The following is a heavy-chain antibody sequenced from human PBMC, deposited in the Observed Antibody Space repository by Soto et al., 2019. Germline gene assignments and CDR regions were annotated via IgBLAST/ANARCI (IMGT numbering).Heavy chain of an antibody. J-gene: IGHJ4*02. V-gene: IGHV3-23*01. D-gene: IGHD3-10*01. CDR3: AKFMVLVWFEKNSLDY. CDR1: GFTFSSYA. CDR2: ISGSGGST. Sequence: GGSLRLSCAASGFTFSSYAMSWVRQAPGKGLEWVSAISGSGGSTYYADSVKGRFTISRDNSKNTLYLQMNSLRAEDTAVYYCAKFMVLVWFEKNSLDYWGQGTLVTVSS.